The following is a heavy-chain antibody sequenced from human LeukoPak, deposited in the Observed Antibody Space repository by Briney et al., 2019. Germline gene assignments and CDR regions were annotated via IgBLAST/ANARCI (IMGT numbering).Heavy chain of an antibody. J-gene: IGHJ5*02. CDR3: ARDRTYCSGGSCYPSWFDP. CDR1: GGSIGFYF. CDR2: IYTSGST. D-gene: IGHD2-15*01. V-gene: IGHV4-4*07. Sequence: SETLSLTCTVSGGSIGFYFWSWIRQPAGKGLEWIGRIYTSGSTNYNPSLKSRVTMSVDTSKNQFSLKLSSVTAADTAVYYCARDRTYCSGGSCYPSWFDPWGQGTLVTVSS.